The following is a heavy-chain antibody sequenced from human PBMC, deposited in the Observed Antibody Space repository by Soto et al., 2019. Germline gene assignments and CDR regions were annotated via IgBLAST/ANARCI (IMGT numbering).Heavy chain of an antibody. Sequence: EVQLVESGGGLVQPGRSLRLSCAASGFTFDDYAMHWVRQAPGKGLEWVSGISWNSGSIGYADSVKGRFTISRDNAKNCLSRQTNILRAEDTALYYCAKGIGYISISCYTYLYYALDVWGQGTTVTVSS. V-gene: IGHV3-9*01. CDR2: ISWNSGSI. D-gene: IGHD2-2*02. CDR3: AKGIGYISISCYTYLYYALDV. J-gene: IGHJ6*02. CDR1: GFTFDDYA.